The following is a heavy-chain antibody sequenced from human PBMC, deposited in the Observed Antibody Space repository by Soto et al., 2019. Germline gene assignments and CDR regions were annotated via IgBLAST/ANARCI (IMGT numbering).Heavy chain of an antibody. CDR2: ISGSGGST. CDR1: GFTFSSYA. D-gene: IGHD3-16*01. V-gene: IGHV3-23*01. Sequence: VSLILSCASSGFTFSSYAMSWVLPAPGKGLEWVSAISGSGGSTYYADSVKGRFTISRDNSKNTLYLQMNSLRAEDTAVYYRAKTYVTDYFEYWGQGTLVTVSS. J-gene: IGHJ4*02. CDR3: AKTYVTDYFEY.